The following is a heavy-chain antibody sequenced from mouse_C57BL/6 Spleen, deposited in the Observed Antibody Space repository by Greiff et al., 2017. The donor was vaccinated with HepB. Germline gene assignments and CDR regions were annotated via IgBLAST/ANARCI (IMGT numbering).Heavy chain of an antibody. CDR3: ARAYSNSPMDY. CDR1: GYSITSGYD. CDR2: ISYSGST. Sequence: VQLQQSGPGMVKPSQSLSLTCTVTGYSITSGYDWHWIRHFPGNKLEWMGYISYSGSTNYNPSLKSRISITHDTSKNHFFLKLNSVTTEDTATYYCARAYSNSPMDYWGQGTSVTVSS. V-gene: IGHV3-1*01. D-gene: IGHD2-5*01. J-gene: IGHJ4*01.